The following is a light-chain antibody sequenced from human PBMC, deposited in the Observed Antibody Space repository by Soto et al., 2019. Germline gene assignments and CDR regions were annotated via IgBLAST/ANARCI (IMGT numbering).Light chain of an antibody. CDR2: DAS. Sequence: DIQMTQSPSTLSASVGDRVTITCRASQTINSWLAWYQQKPGKAPKVLIFDASSLKTGVPSRFSGRGSGTEFTLTISNLQPDDFATYYCQQYDSYSSGPFGQGTRVEIK. CDR3: QQYDSYSSGP. CDR1: QTINSW. V-gene: IGKV1-5*01. J-gene: IGKJ1*01.